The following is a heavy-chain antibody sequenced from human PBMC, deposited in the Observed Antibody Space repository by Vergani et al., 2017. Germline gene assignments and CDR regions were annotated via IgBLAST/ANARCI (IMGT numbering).Heavy chain of an antibody. CDR1: GYTLTELS. D-gene: IGHD6-6*01. J-gene: IGHJ3*02. CDR3: ATSPEVGQLAPQRPFDI. CDR2: FDPEDGET. V-gene: IGHV1-24*01. Sequence: QVQLVQSGAEVKKPGASVKVSCKVSGYTLTELSMHWVRQAPGKGLEWMGGFDPEDGETIYAQKFQVRVTMTEDTSTYTAYMELSSLKSEDTAVYYCATSPEVGQLAPQRPFDIWGQGTMVTVSS.